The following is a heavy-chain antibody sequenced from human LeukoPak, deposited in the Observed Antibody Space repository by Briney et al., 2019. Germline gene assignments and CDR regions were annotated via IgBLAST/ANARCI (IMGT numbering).Heavy chain of an antibody. CDR3: AKDRHKTRSYSDFDY. V-gene: IGHV3-23*01. CDR1: GFTFSNHA. CDR2: LSDGGGST. Sequence: PGGSLRLSCAASGFTFSNHAMSWVRQAPGKGLEWVSALSDGGGSTYYADSVKGRFTISRDSPKNTLYLQMNSLRAEDTAVYYCAKDRHKTRSYSDFDYWGQGTLVTVSS. D-gene: IGHD1-26*01. J-gene: IGHJ4*02.